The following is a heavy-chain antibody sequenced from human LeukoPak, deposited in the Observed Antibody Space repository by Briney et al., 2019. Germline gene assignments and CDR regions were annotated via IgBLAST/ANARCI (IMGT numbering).Heavy chain of an antibody. D-gene: IGHD6-6*01. CDR2: FDPEDGET. V-gene: IGHV1-24*01. J-gene: IGHJ5*02. CDR3: ATDYVEYSSWMS. Sequence: ASVKVSCKVSGYTLTELSMHWVRQAPGKGLEWMGGFDPEDGETIYAQKFQGRVTMTEDTSTDTAYMELSSLRSEDTAVYYCATDYVEYSSWMSWGQGTLVTVSP. CDR1: GYTLTELS.